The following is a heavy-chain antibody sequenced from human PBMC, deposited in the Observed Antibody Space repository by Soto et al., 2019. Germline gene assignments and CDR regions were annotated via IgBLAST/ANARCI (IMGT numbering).Heavy chain of an antibody. CDR2: IYPGDSDT. CDR1: GYSFNYYW. V-gene: IGHV5-51*01. CDR3: ARYVYAYLEY. Sequence: WGPPKIYFKGTGYSFNYYWIGWGRQIPGKGLEWMVIIYPGDSDTRYSPSFQGQVTISADKSTSTAYVQWSSLKASDTAMYYCARYVYAYLEYWGQGTLVTVSS. D-gene: IGHD3-10*02. J-gene: IGHJ4*02.